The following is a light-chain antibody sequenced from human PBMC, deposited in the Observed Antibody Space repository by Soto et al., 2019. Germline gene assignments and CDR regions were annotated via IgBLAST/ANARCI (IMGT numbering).Light chain of an antibody. J-gene: IGKJ1*01. CDR3: QQYGGMWT. CDR1: QSVRGSY. CDR2: GAS. V-gene: IGKV3-20*01. Sequence: EIVLTQSPGTLSLSPGERATLSCRVSQSVRGSYLAWYQQSPGQAPRLLIQGASSRATGIPDRFTGSGSGTDYTLTINRLEPEDFAVYYCQQYGGMWTFCQGTKVDIK.